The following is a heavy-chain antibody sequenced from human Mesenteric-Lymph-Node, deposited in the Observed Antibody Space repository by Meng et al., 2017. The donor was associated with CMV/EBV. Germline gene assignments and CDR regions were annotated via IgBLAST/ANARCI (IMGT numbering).Heavy chain of an antibody. CDR3: ARDHYGYLDY. Sequence: SETLSLTCTVSGGSISSCGYYWSWIRQHPGKGLEWIGYIYYSGSTYYNPSLKSRVTISVDTSKNQFSLKLSSVTAADTAVYYCARDHYGYLDYWGQGTLVTVSS. D-gene: IGHD3-10*01. CDR2: IYYSGST. V-gene: IGHV4-31*03. J-gene: IGHJ4*02. CDR1: GGSISSCGYY.